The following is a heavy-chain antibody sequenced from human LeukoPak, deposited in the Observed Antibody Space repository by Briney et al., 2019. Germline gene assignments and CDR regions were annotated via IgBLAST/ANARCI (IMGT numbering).Heavy chain of an antibody. J-gene: IGHJ6*03. V-gene: IGHV3-30*01. CDR2: ISYDGSNK. CDR3: ARDAQQLVSDYYYYMDV. CDR1: GFTFSSYA. D-gene: IGHD6-13*01. Sequence: GGSLRLSCAASGFTFSSYAMHWVRQAPGKGLEWGAVISYDGSNKYYADSVKGRFTISRDNSKNTLYLQMNSLRAEDTAVYYCARDAQQLVSDYYYYMDVWGKGTTVTVSS.